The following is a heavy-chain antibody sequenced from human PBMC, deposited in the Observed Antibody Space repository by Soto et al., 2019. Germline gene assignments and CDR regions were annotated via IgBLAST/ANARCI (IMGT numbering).Heavy chain of an antibody. CDR2: ISHNGGDK. V-gene: IGHV3-30-3*01. CDR1: GLTFSRYP. D-gene: IGHD3-10*01. CDR3: AKFMAADFYYALDD. J-gene: IGHJ6*02. Sequence: QVQLVESGGGVVQPGRSLRLSCTVSGLTFSRYPMHWVRQAPGKGLEWLALISHNGGDKYYADSVEGRFTISRDNSKNTLYLQMSSLRVDDSAVYFCAKFMAADFYYALDDWGQGTSVTVTS.